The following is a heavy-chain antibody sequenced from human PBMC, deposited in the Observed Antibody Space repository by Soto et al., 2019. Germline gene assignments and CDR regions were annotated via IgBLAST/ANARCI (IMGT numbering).Heavy chain of an antibody. V-gene: IGHV5-51*01. CDR1: GYSFTSYW. Sequence: GESLKISCKGSGYSFTSYWIGWVRQMPGKGLEWMGIIYPGDSDTRYSPSFQGQVTISADKSISTAYLQWSSLKASDTAMYYCVRGAVAGTLYNWFDPWGQGTLVTVSS. CDR2: IYPGDSDT. J-gene: IGHJ5*02. D-gene: IGHD6-19*01. CDR3: VRGAVAGTLYNWFDP.